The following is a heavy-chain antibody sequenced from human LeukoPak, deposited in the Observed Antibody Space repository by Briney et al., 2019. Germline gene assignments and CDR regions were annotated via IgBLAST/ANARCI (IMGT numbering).Heavy chain of an antibody. CDR1: GGSFSGYY. Sequence: SETLCLTCAVYGGSFSGYYWSWIRQPPGKGLEWIGEINHSGSTNYNPSLKSRVTISVDTSKNQFSLKLSSVTAADTAVYYCARGEGFGGFLFDYWGQGTLVTVSS. CDR2: INHSGST. V-gene: IGHV4-34*01. D-gene: IGHD3-10*01. CDR3: ARGEGFGGFLFDY. J-gene: IGHJ4*02.